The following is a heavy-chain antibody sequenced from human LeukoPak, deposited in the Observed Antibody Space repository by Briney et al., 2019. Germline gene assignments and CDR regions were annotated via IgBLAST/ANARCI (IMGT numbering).Heavy chain of an antibody. V-gene: IGHV4-34*01. CDR3: ARRLAFDI. J-gene: IGHJ3*02. CDR1: GGSFSGDY. Sequence: SETLSLTCAVYGGSFSGDYWSWIRQPPGKGLEWIGEITDSGNTNYNASLKSRVTISVGTSKNQFSLKLSSVTAADTAVYYCARRLAFDIWGQGTMVTVSS. CDR2: ITDSGNT.